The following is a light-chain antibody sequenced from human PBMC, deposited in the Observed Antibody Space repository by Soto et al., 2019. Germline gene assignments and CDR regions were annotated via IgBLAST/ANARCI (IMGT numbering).Light chain of an antibody. CDR1: QSVTSW. V-gene: IGKV1-5*03. CDR2: KAS. CDR3: QQYRGYSWT. J-gene: IGKJ1*01. Sequence: DIQMTQSPSTLSASVGDRVTITCRASQSVTSWLAWYQRKPGKAPNLLIYKASNLEYGVSSRFSGSGYGTEFTLTISSLQPDDFATYYCQQYRGYSWTFGQGTKVEIK.